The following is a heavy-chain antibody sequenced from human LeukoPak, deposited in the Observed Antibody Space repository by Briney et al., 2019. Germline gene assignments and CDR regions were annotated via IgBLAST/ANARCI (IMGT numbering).Heavy chain of an antibody. Sequence: PSETLSLTCTVSSGSISTSSYYWGWIRQPPGKGLEWIGSIYYSGSTYYNPSLKSRVTISVDTSKNQFSLKLSSVTAADTAVYYCARARYDSSGYYYENWFDPWGQGTLVTVSS. V-gene: IGHV4-39*07. J-gene: IGHJ5*02. CDR1: SGSISTSSYY. D-gene: IGHD3-22*01. CDR2: IYYSGST. CDR3: ARARYDSSGYYYENWFDP.